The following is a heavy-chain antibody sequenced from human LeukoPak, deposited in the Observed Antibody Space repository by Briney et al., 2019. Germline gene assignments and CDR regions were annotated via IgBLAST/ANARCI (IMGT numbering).Heavy chain of an antibody. V-gene: IGHV3-30*18. J-gene: IGHJ6*04. CDR2: ISSDGSNK. D-gene: IGHD3-10*01. CDR1: GFTFSSYG. Sequence: GGSLRLSCAASGFTFSSYGMHWVRQAPGKGLEWVAVISSDGSNKYYADSVKGRFTISRDNSKNTLYLQMNSLRAEDTAVYYCAKDGGSGSYAYYYGMDVWGKGTTVTVSS. CDR3: AKDGGSGSYAYYYGMDV.